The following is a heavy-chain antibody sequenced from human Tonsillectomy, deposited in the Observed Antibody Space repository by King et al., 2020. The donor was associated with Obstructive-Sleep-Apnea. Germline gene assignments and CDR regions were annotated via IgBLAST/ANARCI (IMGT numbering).Heavy chain of an antibody. CDR3: AKDRKGARGYFDY. CDR1: GFTFSSYA. CDR2: ISGSGGST. Sequence: VQLVESGGGLVQPGGSLRLSCAASGFTFSSYAMSWVRQAPGRGLAWVSAISGSGGSTYYPDSVKGRFTISRDNSKNTLYLQMNSLRAEDTSVYYCAKDRKGARGYFDYWGQGTLVTVSS. V-gene: IGHV3-23*04. D-gene: IGHD1-14*01. J-gene: IGHJ4*02.